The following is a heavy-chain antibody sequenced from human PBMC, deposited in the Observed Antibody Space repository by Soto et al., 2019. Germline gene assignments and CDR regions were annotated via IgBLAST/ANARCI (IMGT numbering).Heavy chain of an antibody. D-gene: IGHD2-15*01. CDR3: ARGIATGQLDP. Sequence: ASVKVSCKASGYTFTGYYMHWVRQAPGQGLEWMGWINPDNGNTKSSQKFQDRVIITRDTSASTAYMDLSSLRSEDTAVYYCARGIATGQLDPWGQGPLVTVSS. CDR1: GYTFTGYY. V-gene: IGHV1-3*01. CDR2: INPDNGNT. J-gene: IGHJ5*02.